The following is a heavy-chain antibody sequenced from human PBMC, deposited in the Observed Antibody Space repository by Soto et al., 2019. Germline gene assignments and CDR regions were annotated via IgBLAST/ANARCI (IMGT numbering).Heavy chain of an antibody. CDR2: ISGSGGST. CDR3: ARGAAAGDY. Sequence: GGSLRLSCAASGFTFSRYAMSWVRQAPGKGLEWVSAISGSGGSTYYADSVDSVKGRFTISRDNSRNTLYLQMNSLRAEDTAVYYCARGAAAGDYWGQGTLVTVSS. D-gene: IGHD6-13*01. J-gene: IGHJ4*02. CDR1: GFTFSRYA. V-gene: IGHV3-23*01.